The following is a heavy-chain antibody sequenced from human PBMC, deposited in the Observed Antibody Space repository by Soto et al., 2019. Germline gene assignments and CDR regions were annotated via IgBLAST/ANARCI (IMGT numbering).Heavy chain of an antibody. CDR1: GFSFRSYS. J-gene: IGHJ6*04. CDR2: FSNGGSYT. Sequence: EVQLVESGGGLVKPGESLRLACAGSGFSFRSYSFNWVRQARGKGLEWVSSFSNGGSYTYYADSVKGRFTISRYNADNSACLQTNGLRAENTAVYYSSRDWDPMDVWGKGTPVTVSP. CDR3: SRDWDPMDV. V-gene: IGHV3-21*01. D-gene: IGHD1-26*01.